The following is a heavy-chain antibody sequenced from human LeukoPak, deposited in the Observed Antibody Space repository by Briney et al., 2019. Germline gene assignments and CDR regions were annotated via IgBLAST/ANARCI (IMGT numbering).Heavy chain of an antibody. Sequence: SQTLSLTCAVSGGSISSGGYSWSWIRQPPGNGLEWIGYIYHSGSTYYNPSLKSRVTISVDRSKNQFSLKLSSVTAADTAVYYCAREAAGIDYWGQGTLVTVSS. D-gene: IGHD6-13*01. CDR1: GGSISSGGYS. J-gene: IGHJ4*02. CDR3: AREAAGIDY. CDR2: IYHSGST. V-gene: IGHV4-30-2*01.